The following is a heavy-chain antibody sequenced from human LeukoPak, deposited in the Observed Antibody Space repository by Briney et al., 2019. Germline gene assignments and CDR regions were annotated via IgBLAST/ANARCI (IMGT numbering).Heavy chain of an antibody. D-gene: IGHD6-19*01. CDR1: GFTFSGST. CDR2: ISTSSSYI. J-gene: IGHJ4*02. V-gene: IGHV3-21*01. Sequence: PGGSLRLSCAASGFTFSGSTMNWVRQAPGKGLEWVSFISTSSSYIYYADSVKGRFTISRDNAKNSLYLQMNSLRAEDTAVYYCARVGAGTSFGFDYWGQGTLVTVSS. CDR3: ARVGAGTSFGFDY.